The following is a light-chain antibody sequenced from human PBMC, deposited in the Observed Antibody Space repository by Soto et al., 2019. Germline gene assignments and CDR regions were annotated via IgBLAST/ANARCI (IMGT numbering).Light chain of an antibody. J-gene: IGKJ1*01. CDR2: GAS. V-gene: IGKV3-15*01. CDR1: QSVRSN. Sequence: EIVMTQSPATLSVSPGDRATLSCRASQSVRSNLAWYQQKPGQAPRLLIYGASTRATGIPARFSGSGSGTEFTLTTSSLQSEDFEVYYCQQYNNWPPWTFGQGTMVEVK. CDR3: QQYNNWPPWT.